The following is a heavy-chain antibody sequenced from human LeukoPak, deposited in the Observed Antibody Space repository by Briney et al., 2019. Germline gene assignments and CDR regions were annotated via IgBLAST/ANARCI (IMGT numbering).Heavy chain of an antibody. CDR2: INPNSGGT. V-gene: IGHV1-2*02. J-gene: IGHJ4*02. Sequence: ASVKVSCKASGYTFTGYYMHWVRQAPGQGLEWRGWINPNSGGTNYAQKFQGRVTMTRDTSISTAYMELSRLRSDDTAVYYCARGIDCSSTSCYYDYWGQGTLVTVSS. D-gene: IGHD2-2*01. CDR3: ARGIDCSSTSCYYDY. CDR1: GYTFTGYY.